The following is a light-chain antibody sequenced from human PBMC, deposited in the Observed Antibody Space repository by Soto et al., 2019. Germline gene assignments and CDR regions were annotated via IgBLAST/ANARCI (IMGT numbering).Light chain of an antibody. J-gene: IGKJ5*01. V-gene: IGKV3-11*01. Sequence: EIVLTQSPATLSLSPGEISTLSFRASQSVSSYLAWYQQKPGQAPRLLIYDASNRATGIPARFSGSGSGTDFTLTISSLEPEDFAVYYCQQRSNWPPITFGQGTRLEI. CDR1: QSVSSY. CDR3: QQRSNWPPIT. CDR2: DAS.